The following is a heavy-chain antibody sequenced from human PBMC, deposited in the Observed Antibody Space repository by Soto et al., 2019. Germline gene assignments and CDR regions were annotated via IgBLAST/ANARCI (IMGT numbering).Heavy chain of an antibody. D-gene: IGHD5-12*01. V-gene: IGHV3-11*01. CDR3: ARDRLIGYDYDY. J-gene: IGHJ4*02. Sequence: GGYRRLSCAAYGLTFSDYLLVLICQAPGKGLEWVSYISSSGSTIYYADSVKGRFTVSRDNAKNSLYLQMNSLRAEDTAVYYCARDRLIGYDYDYWGQGT. CDR1: GLTFSDYL. CDR2: ISSSGSTI.